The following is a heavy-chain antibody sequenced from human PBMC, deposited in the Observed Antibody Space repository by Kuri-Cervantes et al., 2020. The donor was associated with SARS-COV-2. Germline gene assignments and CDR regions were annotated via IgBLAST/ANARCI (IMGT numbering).Heavy chain of an antibody. Sequence: ASVKVSCKASGYTFTGYYMHWVRQAPGQGLEWMGRINPNSGGTNYAQKFQGRVTMTRDTSISTAYMELSRLRSDDTVVYYCARPELTTVTTWVYYYGMDVWGQGTTVTVSS. CDR2: INPNSGGT. V-gene: IGHV1-2*05. J-gene: IGHJ6*02. CDR1: GYTFTGYY. CDR3: ARPELTTVTTWVYYYGMDV. D-gene: IGHD4-17*01.